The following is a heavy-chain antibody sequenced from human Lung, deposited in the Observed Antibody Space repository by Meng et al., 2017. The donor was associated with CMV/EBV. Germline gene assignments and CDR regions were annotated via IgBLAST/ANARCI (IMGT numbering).Heavy chain of an antibody. CDR1: GGSISSDSYY. Sequence: QVQLQESGPRLVKPSQTLSLTSTVSGGSISSDSYYWTWIRQPAGKGLEWIGRIYSSGRTNYDPSLRSRVSISVDTSKNQFSLKLKSVTAADAAIYYCARGYRLLYYFDYWGQGTLVTVSS. J-gene: IGHJ4*02. CDR3: ARGYRLLYYFDY. CDR2: IYSSGRT. D-gene: IGHD2-2*02. V-gene: IGHV4-61*02.